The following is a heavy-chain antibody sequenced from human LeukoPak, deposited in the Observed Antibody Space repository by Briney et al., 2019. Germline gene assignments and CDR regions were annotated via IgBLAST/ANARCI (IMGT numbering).Heavy chain of an antibody. CDR1: GFTFRSYG. Sequence: PGGSLRLSCAASGFTFRSYGMHWVRQAPGKGLEWLAFLRSDGNNKYYADSVKGRFTISRDTSTNTLYLQMNGLRAADTALYYCAKDNGKQWLVGSFDFWGQGTQVTVSS. D-gene: IGHD6-19*01. J-gene: IGHJ4*02. CDR2: LRSDGNNK. CDR3: AKDNGKQWLVGSFDF. V-gene: IGHV3-30*02.